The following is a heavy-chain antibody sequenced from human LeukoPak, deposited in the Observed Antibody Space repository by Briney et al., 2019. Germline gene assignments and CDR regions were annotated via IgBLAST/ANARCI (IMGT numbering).Heavy chain of an antibody. Sequence: EASVKVSCKASGYTFTGYYMHWVRQAPGQGLEWMGWINPNSGGTNYAQKFQGRVTMTRDTSISTAYMELSSLRSEDTAVYYCARGSHGGVDYWGQGTLVTVSS. CDR3: ARGSHGGVDY. D-gene: IGHD4-23*01. CDR2: INPNSGGT. J-gene: IGHJ4*02. CDR1: GYTFTGYY. V-gene: IGHV1-2*02.